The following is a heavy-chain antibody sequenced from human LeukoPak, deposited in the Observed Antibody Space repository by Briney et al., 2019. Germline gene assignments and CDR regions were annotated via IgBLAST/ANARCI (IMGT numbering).Heavy chain of an antibody. CDR2: ITDDATT. CDR3: VRGRVGPDY. Sequence: GGSLKLSCAASGFTFSSAWMHWVRQAPGTRLVWVSRITDDATTTYADSVRGRFTISRDNAKNILYLQMNSLRAEDTAVYYCVRGRVGPDYWGQGTLVTVSS. D-gene: IGHD1-26*01. CDR1: GFTFSSAW. V-gene: IGHV3-74*03. J-gene: IGHJ4*02.